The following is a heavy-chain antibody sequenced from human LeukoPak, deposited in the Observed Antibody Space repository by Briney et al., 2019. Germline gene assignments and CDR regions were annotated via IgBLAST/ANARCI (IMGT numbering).Heavy chain of an antibody. D-gene: IGHD4-17*01. V-gene: IGHV3-30*13. CDR2: ISYDGNDK. CDR3: ARPNDYGDYRYFDL. CDR1: GFTFSHFG. Sequence: GGSLRLSCAASGFTFSHFGMHWVRQDPGKGLEWVTAISYDGNDKYYADSVRGRFSISRDNSRNRMYLQMSSLRPEDTAVYYCARPNDYGDYRYFDLWGRGTLVTVFS. J-gene: IGHJ2*01.